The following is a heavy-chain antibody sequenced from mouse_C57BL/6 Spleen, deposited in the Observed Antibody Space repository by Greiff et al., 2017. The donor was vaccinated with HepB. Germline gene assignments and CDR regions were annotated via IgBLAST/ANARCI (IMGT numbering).Heavy chain of an antibody. D-gene: IGHD1-1*01. CDR2: IDPETGGT. V-gene: IGHV1-15*01. Sequence: LQESGAELVRPGASVTLSCKASGYTFTDYEMHWVKQTPVHGLEWIGAIDPETGGTAYNQKFKGKAILTADKSSSTAYMELRSLTSEDSAVYYCTRWGGSSWFAYWGQGTLVTVSA. J-gene: IGHJ3*01. CDR1: GYTFTDYE. CDR3: TRWGGSSWFAY.